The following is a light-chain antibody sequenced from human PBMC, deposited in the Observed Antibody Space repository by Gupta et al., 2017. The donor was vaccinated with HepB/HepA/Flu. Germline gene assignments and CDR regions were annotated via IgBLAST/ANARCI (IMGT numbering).Light chain of an antibody. Sequence: QSVLTQPPSASGPPGQRGTIPCSGSSSNIGSNTVTWYQQLPGTAPKLLIYSIDQRPSGVPDRFSGSKSGTSASLDISGLQSEDEADYYCATWDDSLSGVVFGGGTKLTVL. V-gene: IGLV1-44*01. CDR1: SSNIGSNT. CDR3: ATWDDSLSGVV. J-gene: IGLJ3*02. CDR2: SID.